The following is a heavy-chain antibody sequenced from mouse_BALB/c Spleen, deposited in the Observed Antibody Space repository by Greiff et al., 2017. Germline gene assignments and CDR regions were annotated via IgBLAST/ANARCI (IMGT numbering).Heavy chain of an antibody. V-gene: IGHV14-3*02. J-gene: IGHJ3*01. D-gene: IGHD2-4*01. CDR1: GFNIKDTY. CDR2: IDPANGNT. CDR3: ARSNYDYDVAY. Sequence: EVKLEESGAELVKPGASVKLSCTASGFNIKDTYMHWVKQRPEQGLEWIGRIDPANGNTKYDPKFQGKATITADTSSNTAYLQLSSLTSEDTAVYYCARSNYDYDVAYWGQGTLVTVSA.